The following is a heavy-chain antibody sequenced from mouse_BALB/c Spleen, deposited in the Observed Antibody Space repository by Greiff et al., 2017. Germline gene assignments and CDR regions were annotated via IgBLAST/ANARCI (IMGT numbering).Heavy chain of an antibody. CDR2: INPYNDGT. CDR3: ARDGSYSAMDY. J-gene: IGHJ4*01. D-gene: IGHD2-3*01. Sequence: EVQLQQSGPELVKPGASVKMSCKASGYTFTSYVMHWVKQKPGQGLEWIGYINPYNDGTKYNEKFKGKATLTSDKSSSTAYMELSSLTSEDSAVYYCARDGSYSAMDYWGQGTSATVSS. CDR1: GYTFTSYV. V-gene: IGHV1-14*01.